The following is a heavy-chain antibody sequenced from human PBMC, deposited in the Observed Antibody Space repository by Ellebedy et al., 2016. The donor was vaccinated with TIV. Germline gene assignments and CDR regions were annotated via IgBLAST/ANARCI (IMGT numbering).Heavy chain of an antibody. D-gene: IGHD6-19*01. CDR3: AREGCDGYVAGTTVYYGMDV. Sequence: DSVKGRFTISRDNSKNTLNLQMNTLRAEDTAVYYCAREGCDGYVAGTTVYYGMDVWGQGTTVTVSS. J-gene: IGHJ6*02. V-gene: IGHV3-30*01.